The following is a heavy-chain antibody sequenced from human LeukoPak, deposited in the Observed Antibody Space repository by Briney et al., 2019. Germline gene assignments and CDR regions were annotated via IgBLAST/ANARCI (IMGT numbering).Heavy chain of an antibody. V-gene: IGHV4-4*07. J-gene: IGHJ4*02. CDR3: ARGAYGSGSTALFDY. CDR2: IYSSGST. CDR1: GGSISSYY. D-gene: IGHD3-10*01. Sequence: SETLSLTCTVSGGSISSYYWSWIRQPAGKGLEWIGRIYSSGSTNYNPSLKSRVAMSVDTSKNQFSLKLSSVTAADTAVYYCARGAYGSGSTALFDYWGQGTLVTVSS.